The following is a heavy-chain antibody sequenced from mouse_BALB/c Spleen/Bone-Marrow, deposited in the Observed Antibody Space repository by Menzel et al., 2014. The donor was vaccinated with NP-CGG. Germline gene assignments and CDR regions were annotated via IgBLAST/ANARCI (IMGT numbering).Heavy chain of an antibody. CDR2: ISSGSNAI. J-gene: IGHJ2*01. CDR1: GFTFSSFG. CDR3: ARGNYFDY. Sequence: DVKLVESGGGLVQPGGSRKLSCAASGFTFSSFGMHWVCQAPEKGLEWVAYISSGSNAIYYADTMKGRFTISRDNPKNTLFLKMTSLRSEDTAMYYCARGNYFDYWGQGTTLTVSS. V-gene: IGHV5-17*02.